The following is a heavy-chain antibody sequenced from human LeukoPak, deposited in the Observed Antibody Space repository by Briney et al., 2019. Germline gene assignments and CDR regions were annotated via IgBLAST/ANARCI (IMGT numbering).Heavy chain of an antibody. V-gene: IGHV3-49*04. CDR3: ITDPGAWQPI. Sequence: GGSLRLSCTASGFTFGDYAMSWVRQAPGKGLEWVGFIRSKAYGGTTKYAASVKGRFTISRDDSKSIAYLQMNRLNTEDTAVYYCITDPGAWQPIWGRGTMVAVSS. J-gene: IGHJ3*02. CDR1: GFTFGDYA. CDR2: IRSKAYGGTT. D-gene: IGHD3-10*01.